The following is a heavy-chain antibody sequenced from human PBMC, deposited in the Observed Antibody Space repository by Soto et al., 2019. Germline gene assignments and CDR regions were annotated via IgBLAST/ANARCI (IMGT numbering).Heavy chain of an antibody. CDR3: ARDNSWAEF. D-gene: IGHD6-13*01. Sequence: ASVKVSCKASGYTFTTNSIHWVRQAPGQRLEWMGWINTGKGETKFSQNFQGRVTITRDTSASTAYTELSSLRSEDTAVYYCARDNSWAEFWGQGTLVTVSS. V-gene: IGHV1-3*04. J-gene: IGHJ1*01. CDR1: GYTFTTNS. CDR2: INTGKGET.